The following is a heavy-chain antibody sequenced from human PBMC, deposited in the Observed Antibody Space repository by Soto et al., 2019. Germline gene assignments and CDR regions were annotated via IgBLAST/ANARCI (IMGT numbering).Heavy chain of an antibody. Sequence: SETLSLTCTVSGGSISNFYWSWIRQPPGKGLEWIGYISYSGNTNYNPSLKSRVSISVDTSKNQLSLDLTSVTAADTAVYYCARAPMVLSRSYFDSWGQGTPVTVSS. J-gene: IGHJ4*02. V-gene: IGHV4-59*01. CDR1: GGSISNFY. CDR3: ARAPMVLSRSYFDS. D-gene: IGHD2-8*01. CDR2: ISYSGNT.